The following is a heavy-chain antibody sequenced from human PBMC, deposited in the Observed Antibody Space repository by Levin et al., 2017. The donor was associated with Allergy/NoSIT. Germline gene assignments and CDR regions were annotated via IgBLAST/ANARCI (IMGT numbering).Heavy chain of an antibody. V-gene: IGHV3-66*02. CDR3: ARNVEGYNYGTKSHFYYYYMDV. Sequence: GESLKISGPVSGFPVNTNYMTWVRQAPGKGLEWVSTIYTNGRTYYADSVKGRLTISRDNSKNTLYLQINSLSLEDTAVYYCARNVEGYNYGTKSHFYYYYMDVWGKGTTVTVSS. D-gene: IGHD5-18*01. CDR1: GFPVNTNY. CDR2: IYTNGRT. J-gene: IGHJ6*03.